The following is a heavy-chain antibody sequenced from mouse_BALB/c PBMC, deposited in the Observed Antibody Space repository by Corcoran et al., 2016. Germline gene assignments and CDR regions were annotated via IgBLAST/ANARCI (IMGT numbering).Heavy chain of an antibody. J-gene: IGHJ1*01. CDR1: GYTFTEYT. V-gene: IGHV1-22*01. CDR2: INPYNGAT. CDR3: ARDYDYWYFDV. D-gene: IGHD2-4*01. Sequence: EVQLQQSGPELVKPGASVKISCKTSGYTFTEYTMHWVKQSHVKSLEWIGRINPYNGATSYNQNFKDKASLTVDKSSSTAYMELHSLTSEDSAVYYCARDYDYWYFDVWGAGTTVTVSS.